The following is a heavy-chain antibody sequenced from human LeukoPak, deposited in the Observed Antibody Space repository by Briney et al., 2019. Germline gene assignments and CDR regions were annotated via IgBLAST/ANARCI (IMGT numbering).Heavy chain of an antibody. J-gene: IGHJ4*02. V-gene: IGHV3-15*01. CDR1: VFTFCNAW. CDR3: TTAKVATYDY. Sequence: GGSLRLSCAASVFTFCNAWMSWVRQAPGKGREWVGRIKSKTDGGTTDYAAPVKGRFTISRDDSKNTLYLQMNSLKTEDTAVYYCTTAKVATYDYWGQGTLVTVSP. CDR2: IKSKTDGGTT. D-gene: IGHD1-26*01.